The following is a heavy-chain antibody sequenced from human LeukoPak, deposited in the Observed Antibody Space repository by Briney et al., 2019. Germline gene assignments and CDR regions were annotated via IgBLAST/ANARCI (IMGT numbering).Heavy chain of an antibody. V-gene: IGHV4-61*02. CDR2: IYTSGST. Sequence: PSETLSLTCTVSGGSISSGSYYWSWIRQPAGKGLEWIGRIYTSGSTNYNPSLKSRVTISVDTSKNQFSLKLSSVTAADTAVYYCARRNMVRGVISPFDPWGQGTLVTVSS. CDR1: GGSISSGSYY. D-gene: IGHD3-10*01. CDR3: ARRNMVRGVISPFDP. J-gene: IGHJ5*02.